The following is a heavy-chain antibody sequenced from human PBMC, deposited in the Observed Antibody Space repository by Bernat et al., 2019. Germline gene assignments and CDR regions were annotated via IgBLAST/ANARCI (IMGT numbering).Heavy chain of an antibody. CDR2: INSDGSST. CDR1: GSTFNSYW. J-gene: IGHJ4*02. V-gene: IGHV3-74*01. CDR3: ARGPSRYYFDY. Sequence: EVQLVESGGGLVQPGGSLRLSCAASGSTFNSYWMHWVRQAPVKGLVWVLRINSDGSSTTYADSVKGRFTISKDNTKNTLYLQMNSLRAEDAAVYYCARGPSRYYFDYWGQGTLVTVSS.